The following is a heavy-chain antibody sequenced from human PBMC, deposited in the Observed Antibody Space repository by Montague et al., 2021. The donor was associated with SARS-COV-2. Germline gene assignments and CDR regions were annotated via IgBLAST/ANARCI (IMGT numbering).Heavy chain of an antibody. D-gene: IGHD3-3*01. CDR1: GFSISSGYY. CDR3: ARSGVGIFDFSYFDS. V-gene: IGHV4-38-2*01. CDR2: SYHNGAT. Sequence: SETLSLTCCVSGFSISSGYYWGWIRQTPGKGLEWIGSSYHNGATYYNPSLKRPVTILLDTSTNQFSLSLTSVTAADTAVYYCARSGVGIFDFSYFDSWGQGSLVIVSS. J-gene: IGHJ4*02.